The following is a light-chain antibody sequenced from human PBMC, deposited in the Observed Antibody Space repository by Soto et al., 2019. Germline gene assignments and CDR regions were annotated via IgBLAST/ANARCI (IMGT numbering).Light chain of an antibody. Sequence: EIMMTQSPVTLSVSPGERATLSCRASQSISSNLAWYQQKPGQAPRLLIYGASTRATGIPARFSGSGSGTEFTLIISSLQSEDFAVYYCQQYNNWWTFGQGTKVEIK. CDR3: QQYNNWWT. CDR2: GAS. J-gene: IGKJ1*01. V-gene: IGKV3-15*01. CDR1: QSISSN.